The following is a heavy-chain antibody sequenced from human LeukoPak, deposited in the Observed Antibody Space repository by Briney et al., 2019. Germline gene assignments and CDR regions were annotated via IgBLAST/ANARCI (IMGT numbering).Heavy chain of an antibody. V-gene: IGHV1-8*01. CDR2: INPGSGKT. CDR1: GYSLTTDD. Sequence: ASVKVSCKASGYSLTTDDINWVRQASGRGLEWMGFINPGSGKTRYPQKFQGRATMTRDTSINTVYMELSSLRSEDTATFYCARVFGQWLAVDWGQGTPVIVSS. CDR3: ARVFGQWLAVD. J-gene: IGHJ4*02. D-gene: IGHD6-19*01.